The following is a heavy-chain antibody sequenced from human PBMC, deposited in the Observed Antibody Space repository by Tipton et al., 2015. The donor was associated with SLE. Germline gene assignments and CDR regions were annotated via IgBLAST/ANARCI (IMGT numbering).Heavy chain of an antibody. CDR2: IYYSGST. CDR3: ARGGASVLIRNCYFDY. D-gene: IGHD2-8*01. CDR1: GGSISSSNYY. Sequence: TLSLTCTVSGGSISSSNYYWGWIRRPPGKGLEWIGSIYYSGSTYYNPSLKSRVSISVDTSKNQFFLNLHSVTAADTAVYYCARGGASVLIRNCYFDYWGQGSLVTVSS. V-gene: IGHV4-39*07. J-gene: IGHJ4*01.